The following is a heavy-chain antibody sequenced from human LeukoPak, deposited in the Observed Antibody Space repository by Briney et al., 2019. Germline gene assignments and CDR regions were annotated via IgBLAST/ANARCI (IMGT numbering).Heavy chain of an antibody. V-gene: IGHV4-34*01. J-gene: IGHJ4*02. CDR2: INHSGST. D-gene: IGHD3-10*01. CDR1: GGSFSGYY. CDR3: ARHRGRYYDSGSYYYFDY. Sequence: SETLSLTCAVYGGSFSGYYWSWIRQPPGKGLEWIGEINHSGSTNYNPSLKSRVTISVDTSKNQFSLKLSSVTAADTAVYYCARHRGRYYDSGSYYYFDYWGQGTLVTVSS.